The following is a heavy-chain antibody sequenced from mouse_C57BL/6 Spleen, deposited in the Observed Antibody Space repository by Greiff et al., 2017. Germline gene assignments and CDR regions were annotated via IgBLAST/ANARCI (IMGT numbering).Heavy chain of an antibody. J-gene: IGHJ1*03. Sequence: VKVVESGPELVKPGASVKISCKASGYSFTSYYIHWVKQRPGQGLEWIGWIYPGSGNTKYNEKFKGKATLTADTSSSTAYMQLSSLTSEDSAVYYCARITTEDWYFDVWGTGTTVTVSS. CDR2: IYPGSGNT. D-gene: IGHD1-1*01. CDR3: ARITTEDWYFDV. CDR1: GYSFTSYY. V-gene: IGHV1-66*01.